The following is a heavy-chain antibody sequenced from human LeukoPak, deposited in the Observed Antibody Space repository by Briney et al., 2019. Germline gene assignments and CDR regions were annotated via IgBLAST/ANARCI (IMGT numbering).Heavy chain of an antibody. Sequence: GGSLGLSCAASGFSFNVYSMNWVRQAPGKGLEWISYITSDSNTIYYADSVRGRFTISRDNAKKSVYLELSNLRVDDTAMYYCARSTEWFADYWGQGTLVTVSS. CDR1: GFSFNVYS. D-gene: IGHD3-3*01. CDR3: ARSTEWFADY. V-gene: IGHV3-48*01. CDR2: ITSDSNTI. J-gene: IGHJ4*02.